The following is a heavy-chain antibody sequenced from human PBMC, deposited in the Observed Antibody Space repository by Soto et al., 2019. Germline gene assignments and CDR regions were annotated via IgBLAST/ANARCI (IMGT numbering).Heavy chain of an antibody. D-gene: IGHD2-2*02. CDR2: ISSSSYT. Sequence: GGSLRLSCAASGFTFSSYSMNWVRQAPGKGLEWVSSISSSSYTYYADSVKGRFTISRDNAKNSLYLQMNSLRAEDTAVYYCARDVVVPAAIGDYYYYYGMDVWGQGTTVTVSS. V-gene: IGHV3-21*01. CDR1: GFTFSSYS. CDR3: ARDVVVPAAIGDYYYYYGMDV. J-gene: IGHJ6*02.